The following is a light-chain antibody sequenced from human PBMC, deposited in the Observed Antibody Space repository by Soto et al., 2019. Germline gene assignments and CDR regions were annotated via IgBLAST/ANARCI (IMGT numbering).Light chain of an antibody. CDR3: QQRQYWPPIT. V-gene: IGKV3-11*01. J-gene: IGKJ5*01. CDR1: QSVSSY. Sequence: EIVLTQSPATLSLSPGERATLSCRAGQSVSSYLAWYQQNPVQAPRLLIYDASNRATGIPARFSGSGSGTDFTLTISSLEPEDFAIYYCQQRQYWPPITFGQGTRLEIK. CDR2: DAS.